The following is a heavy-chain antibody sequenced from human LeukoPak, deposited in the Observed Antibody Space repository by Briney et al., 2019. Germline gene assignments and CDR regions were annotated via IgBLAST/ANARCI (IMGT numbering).Heavy chain of an antibody. CDR3: ARPDLTGTNDY. CDR1: GYSFTTYW. CDR2: IYASDSDT. V-gene: IGHV5-51*01. Sequence: GESLKISCKGSGYSFTTYWIGWVRQMPGKGLEWMGIIYASDSDTRYSPSFQGQVTISADKSISTAYLQWSSLKASDTAVYYCARPDLTGTNDYWGQGTLVTVSS. D-gene: IGHD7-27*01. J-gene: IGHJ4*02.